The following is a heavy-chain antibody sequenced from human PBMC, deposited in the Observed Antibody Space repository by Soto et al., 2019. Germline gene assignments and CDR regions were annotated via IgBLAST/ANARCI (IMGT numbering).Heavy chain of an antibody. V-gene: IGHV3-23*01. CDR2: ISGSGGST. D-gene: IGHD6-19*01. CDR3: AKNKGSSRAVAGQGAAFDI. J-gene: IGHJ3*02. Sequence: PGGSLRLSCAASGFTFSSYAMSWVRQAPGKGLEWVSAISGSGGSTYYADSVKGRFTISRDNSKNTLYLQMNSLRAEDTAVYYCAKNKGSSRAVAGQGAAFDIWGQGTMVTVSS. CDR1: GFTFSSYA.